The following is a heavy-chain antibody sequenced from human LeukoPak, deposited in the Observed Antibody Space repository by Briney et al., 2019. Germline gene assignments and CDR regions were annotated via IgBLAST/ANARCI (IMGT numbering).Heavy chain of an antibody. D-gene: IGHD6-19*01. CDR3: ALLAVASDFDY. J-gene: IGHJ4*02. V-gene: IGHV3-48*03. CDR2: ISSSGRTR. Sequence: GGSLRLSCEVSGFPFSFFEINWVPEAPGKGLEWGSNISSSGRTRYYADSVKGRFSISRDNAKNSLYLQMNTLRVEDTGAYYCALLAVASDFDYWGQGALVTVSS. CDR1: GFPFSFFE.